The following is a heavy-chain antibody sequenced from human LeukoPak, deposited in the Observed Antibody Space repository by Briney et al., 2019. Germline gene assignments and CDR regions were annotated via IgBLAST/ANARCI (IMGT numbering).Heavy chain of an antibody. CDR1: GGSFSGYY. CDR2: INDSGST. D-gene: IGHD3-3*01. CDR3: ARVSDFWSGYKLDY. J-gene: IGHJ4*02. Sequence: SETLSLTCGVYGGSFSGYYWSWIRQPPGKGLEWIGEINDSGSTNYNPSLKSRVTISVDTSKNQFSLKLSSVTAADTAVYYCARVSDFWSGYKLDYWGQGTLVTVSS. V-gene: IGHV4-34*01.